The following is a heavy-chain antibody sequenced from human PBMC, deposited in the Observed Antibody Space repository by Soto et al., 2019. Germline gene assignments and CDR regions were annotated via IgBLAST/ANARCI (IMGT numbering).Heavy chain of an antibody. CDR2: ISSSSGYI. CDR1: GFTFSSYA. Sequence: PGGSLRLSCAASGFTFSSYAMSWVRQAPGKGLEWVSAISSSSGYIYYADSVKGRFTISRDNAKNSLYLQMNSLRAEDTAVYYCARGDSLSWGQGTLVTVSS. CDR3: ARGDSLS. V-gene: IGHV3-21*01. J-gene: IGHJ4*02.